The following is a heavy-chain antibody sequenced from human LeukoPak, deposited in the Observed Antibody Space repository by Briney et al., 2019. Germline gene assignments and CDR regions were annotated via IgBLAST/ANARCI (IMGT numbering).Heavy chain of an antibody. J-gene: IGHJ4*02. CDR1: GFTFSSYS. V-gene: IGHV3-48*01. CDR3: ARDRAPNSGTVLAS. CDR2: ISSLSSTI. Sequence: GGSLRLSCAASGFTFSSYSMNWVRQAPGKGLEWVSYISSLSSTIYYADSMKGRFTISRDNAKNSVYLQMNSLRADDTAVYYCARDRAPNSGTVLASRGQGTLVTVSS. D-gene: IGHD1-26*01.